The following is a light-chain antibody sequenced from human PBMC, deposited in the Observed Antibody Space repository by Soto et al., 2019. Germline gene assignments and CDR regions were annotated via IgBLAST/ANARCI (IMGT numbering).Light chain of an antibody. V-gene: IGKV1-39*01. CDR1: QTITSF. J-gene: IGKJ1*01. CDR3: QQTYSAPWT. Sequence: DIQMTQSPSSLSASVGDRVTITCRASQTITSFLNWYQQKPGKAPKLLIYAASSLQSGVPSRFSGSGSGTDFTLTISSLQPEECATYYCQQTYSAPWTFGQGTKVEI. CDR2: AAS.